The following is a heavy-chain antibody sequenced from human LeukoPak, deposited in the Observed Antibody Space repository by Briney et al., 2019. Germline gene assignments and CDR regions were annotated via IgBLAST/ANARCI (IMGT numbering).Heavy chain of an antibody. J-gene: IGHJ5*02. V-gene: IGHV1-18*01. Sequence: ASVKVSCKASGYTFTSYGISWVRQAPGQGLEWMGWISAYNGNTNYAQKLQGRVTMTTDTSTSTAYMELRSLRSDDTAVYYCARDSTLRYFDLLLIGKWFGPWGQGTLGTGSS. CDR1: GYTFTSYG. CDR2: ISAYNGNT. D-gene: IGHD3-9*01. CDR3: ARDSTLRYFDLLLIGKWFGP.